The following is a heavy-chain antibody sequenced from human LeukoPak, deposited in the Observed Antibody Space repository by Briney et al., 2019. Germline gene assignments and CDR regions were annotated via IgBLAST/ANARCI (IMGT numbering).Heavy chain of an antibody. CDR3: ARGYSGSYPH. J-gene: IGHJ4*02. CDR2: INHSGST. V-gene: IGHV4-34*01. Sequence: SETLSLTCAVYGGSFSGYYWSWIRQPPGKGLEWIGEINHSGSTNYNPSLKSRVTISVDTSKNQFSLKLSSVAAADTAVYYCARGYSGSYPHWGQGTLVTVSS. CDR1: GGSFSGYY. D-gene: IGHD1-26*01.